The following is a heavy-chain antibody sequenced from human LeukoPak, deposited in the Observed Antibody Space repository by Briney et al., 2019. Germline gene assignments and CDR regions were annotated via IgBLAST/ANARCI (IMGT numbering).Heavy chain of an antibody. J-gene: IGHJ3*02. CDR1: GYSFTNYW. V-gene: IGHV5-51*01. Sequence: GESLKISCKGSGYSFTNYWIDWVRQMPGKGLEWMGIIYPDDSETNYSPSFQGQVSMLVDKSITTAYLQWSSLKASDTAIYYCARQAYGSHFDAFDIWGQGTMVTVSS. CDR3: ARQAYGSHFDAFDI. CDR2: IYPDDSET. D-gene: IGHD3-22*01.